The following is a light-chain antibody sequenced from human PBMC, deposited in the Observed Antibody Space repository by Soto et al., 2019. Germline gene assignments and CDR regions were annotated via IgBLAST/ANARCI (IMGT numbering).Light chain of an antibody. CDR3: QQYGSSSLT. CDR1: QSVSSSY. Sequence: EIVLTQSPGTLSLSPGERATLSCRASQSVSSSYLAWYQQKPGQAPRLLIYGASSRATGIPDRFSGSGSGTDFTLTISRLEPEGFAVYYCQQYGSSSLTFGPGTKVDIK. CDR2: GAS. J-gene: IGKJ3*01. V-gene: IGKV3-20*01.